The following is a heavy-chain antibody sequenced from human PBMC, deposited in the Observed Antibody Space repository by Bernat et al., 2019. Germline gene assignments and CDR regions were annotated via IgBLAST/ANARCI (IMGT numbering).Heavy chain of an antibody. D-gene: IGHD3-16*01. V-gene: IGHV3-7*03. CDR2: IKYDGSEK. CDR3: ARGLYSYAALVDF. J-gene: IGHJ4*02. Sequence: EVQVVESGGGLVQPGGSLRLSCAASGFTFASCWMSWVRQTPGKGLEWVANIKYDGSEKYYVDSVRGRFAISRDNARNSLYLQMDSLRVEDTAVYYCARGLYSYAALVDFWGQGTQVTVSS. CDR1: GFTFASCW.